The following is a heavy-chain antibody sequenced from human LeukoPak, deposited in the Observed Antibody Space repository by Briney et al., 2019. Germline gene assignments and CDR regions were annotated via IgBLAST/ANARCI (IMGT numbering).Heavy chain of an antibody. CDR2: TYSGGRT. CDR3: ARAGPSSSWHQFDY. V-gene: IGHV3-66*01. J-gene: IGHJ4*02. D-gene: IGHD6-13*01. Sequence: QAGGSLRLSCAASGFTVSRNYMSWVRQAPGKGLEWVSVTYSGGRTYYADSVKGRFTISRDNSKNTLYLQMNSLRAEETAVYYCARAGPSSSWHQFDYWGQGTLVTVSS. CDR1: GFTVSRNY.